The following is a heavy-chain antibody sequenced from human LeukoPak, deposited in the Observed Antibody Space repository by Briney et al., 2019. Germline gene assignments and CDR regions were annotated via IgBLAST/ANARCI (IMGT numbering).Heavy chain of an antibody. D-gene: IGHD6-19*01. CDR2: IYSSGSL. CDR1: GGSISSGSYY. CDR3: ARSGRVAVGWIDY. J-gene: IGHJ4*02. Sequence: PSEALSLTWNVSGGSISSGSYYWSWIPQPAGNGLEWIGRIYSSGSLNYNPSLKSRVTITVDPAKNPFSPKLSSVTAADTAVYYCARSGRVAVGWIDYWGQGALVTVSS. V-gene: IGHV4-61*02.